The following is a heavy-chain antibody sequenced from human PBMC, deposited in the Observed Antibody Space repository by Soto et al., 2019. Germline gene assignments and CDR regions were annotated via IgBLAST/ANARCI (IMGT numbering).Heavy chain of an antibody. CDR1: GYTSTAFH. J-gene: IGHJ4*01. CDR3: ARGSASSGYSSFDY. CDR2: ISSYNGNT. V-gene: IGHV1-18*01. Sequence: ASLTDSCDASGYTSTAFHFSWTREATGPGLECMGRISSYNGNTKYAQKLQGRVSMTTDTSTSTVSMELRSLGSDDTAVYYCARGSASSGYSSFDYWGQGTLVTVSS. D-gene: IGHD3-22*01.